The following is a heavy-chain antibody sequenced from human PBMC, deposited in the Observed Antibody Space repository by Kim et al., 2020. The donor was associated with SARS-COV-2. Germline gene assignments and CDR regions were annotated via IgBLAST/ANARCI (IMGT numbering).Heavy chain of an antibody. CDR1: GGSISSSSYY. Sequence: SETLSLTCTVSGGSISSSSYYWGWIRQPPGKGLEWIGSIYYSGSTYYNPSLKSRVTISVDTSKNQFSLKLSSVTAADTAVYYCASDPIRFLEWLPTYYYYGMDVWGQGTTVTVSS. D-gene: IGHD3-3*01. CDR3: ASDPIRFLEWLPTYYYYGMDV. J-gene: IGHJ6*02. V-gene: IGHV4-39*01. CDR2: IYYSGST.